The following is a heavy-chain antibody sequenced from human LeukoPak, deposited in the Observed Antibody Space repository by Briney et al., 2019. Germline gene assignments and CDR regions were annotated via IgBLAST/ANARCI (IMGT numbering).Heavy chain of an antibody. CDR3: AISSSPVYYFDY. CDR1: GYTFTSYG. CDR2: ISAYNGNT. J-gene: IGHJ4*02. V-gene: IGHV1-18*01. Sequence: ASLKVSCKASGYTFTSYGISWVRQAPGQGLEWMGWISAYNGNTNYAQKLQGRVTMTTDTSTSTAYMELRSLRSDDTAVYYCAISSSPVYYFDYWGQGTLVTVSS. D-gene: IGHD6-6*01.